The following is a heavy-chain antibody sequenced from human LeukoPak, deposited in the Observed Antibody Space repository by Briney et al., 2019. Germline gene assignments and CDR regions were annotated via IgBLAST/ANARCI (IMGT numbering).Heavy chain of an antibody. D-gene: IGHD6-6*01. CDR3: AKDSYSSSAVTFDY. J-gene: IGHJ4*02. V-gene: IGHV3-23*01. CDR1: GFTFSSYA. Sequence: GGSLRLSCAASGFTFSSYAMAWVRRAPGKGLEWVSAIRGSGGNTYYADSVKGRFTISRDNSKNTLYLQMNSLRAEDTAVYYCAKDSYSSSAVTFDYWGQGTLVTVSS. CDR2: IRGSGGNT.